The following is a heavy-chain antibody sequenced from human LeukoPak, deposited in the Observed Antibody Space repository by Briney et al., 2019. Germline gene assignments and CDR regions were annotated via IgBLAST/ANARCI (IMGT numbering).Heavy chain of an antibody. J-gene: IGHJ4*02. D-gene: IGHD3-10*01. Sequence: GESLKISCKGSGYSFTSYWIGWVRQMPGKGLEWMGIIYPGDSDTRYSPSFQGQVTISADKSVSTAYLRRSSLKASDTAMYYCARLEGSGSYPPYLDYWGQGTLVTVSS. CDR2: IYPGDSDT. V-gene: IGHV5-51*01. CDR3: ARLEGSGSYPPYLDY. CDR1: GYSFTSYW.